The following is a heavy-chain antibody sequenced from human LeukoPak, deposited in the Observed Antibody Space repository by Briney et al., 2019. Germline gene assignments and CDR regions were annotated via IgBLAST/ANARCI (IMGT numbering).Heavy chain of an antibody. D-gene: IGHD2-21*02. Sequence: PGGFLRLSCAASEFSVNNYFMSWVRQAPGKGLEWVSLFYNDGATYYADSVKGRFTVSRDNSKNTLYLQMNGLRAEDTALYYCARETFDTSGGDSAFDRWGQGTMVTVSS. CDR1: EFSVNNYF. J-gene: IGHJ3*01. CDR3: ARETFDTSGGDSAFDR. V-gene: IGHV3-53*01. CDR2: FYNDGAT.